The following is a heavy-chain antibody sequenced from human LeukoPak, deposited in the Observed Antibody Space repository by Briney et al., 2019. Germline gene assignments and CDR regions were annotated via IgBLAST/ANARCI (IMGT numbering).Heavy chain of an antibody. D-gene: IGHD6-6*01. V-gene: IGHV3-48*01. J-gene: IGHJ4*02. CDR1: GFTFSSYS. Sequence: GGSLRLSCAASGFTFSSYSMNWVRQAPGKGLEWVSYISSSSSTIYYADSVKGRFTISRDNSKNTLYLRMNSLRAEDTAVYYCAGSIAARPFDYWGQGTLVTVSS. CDR3: AGSIAARPFDY. CDR2: ISSSSSTI.